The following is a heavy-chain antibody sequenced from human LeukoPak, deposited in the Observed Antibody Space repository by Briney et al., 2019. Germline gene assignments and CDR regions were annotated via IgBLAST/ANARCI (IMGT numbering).Heavy chain of an antibody. CDR3: AKVPLTYSSSPYYFDY. CDR2: ISYDGSNK. V-gene: IGHV3-30*04. D-gene: IGHD6-6*01. CDR1: GFTFSSYA. J-gene: IGHJ4*02. Sequence: GGSLRLSCAASGFTFSSYAMDWVRQAPGKGLEWVAVISYDGSNKYYADSVKGRFTISRDNSKNTLYLQMNSLRAEDTAVYYCAKVPLTYSSSPYYFDYWGQGTLVTVSS.